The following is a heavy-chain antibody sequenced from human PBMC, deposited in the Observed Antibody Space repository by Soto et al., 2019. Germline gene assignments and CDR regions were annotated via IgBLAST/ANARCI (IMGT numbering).Heavy chain of an antibody. D-gene: IGHD2-15*01. V-gene: IGHV4-34*01. J-gene: IGHJ3*02. Sequence: PSETLSLTCAVYGGSFSGYYWSWIRQPPGKGLEWIGEINHSGSTNYNPSLKSRVTISVDTSKNQFSLKLSSVTAADTAVYYCARARYCSGGSCYANDAFDIWGQGTMVTVS. CDR1: GGSFSGYY. CDR2: INHSGST. CDR3: ARARYCSGGSCYANDAFDI.